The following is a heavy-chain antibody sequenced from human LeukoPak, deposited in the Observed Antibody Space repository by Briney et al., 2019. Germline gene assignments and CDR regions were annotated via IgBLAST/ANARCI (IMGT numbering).Heavy chain of an antibody. CDR1: GGSVSSYTYY. CDR2: IYYSGST. J-gene: IGHJ5*02. D-gene: IGHD2-2*03. CDR3: ARSGYCSRTSCYPNLFDP. V-gene: IGHV4-61*01. Sequence: SETLSLTCTVSGGSVSSYTYYWSWVRQPPGKGLEWIGYIYYSGSTNYNPSLKSRVTLSIDTSKNQFSLRLSSVTAADTAVYYCARSGYCSRTSCYPNLFDPWGQGTLVTVSS.